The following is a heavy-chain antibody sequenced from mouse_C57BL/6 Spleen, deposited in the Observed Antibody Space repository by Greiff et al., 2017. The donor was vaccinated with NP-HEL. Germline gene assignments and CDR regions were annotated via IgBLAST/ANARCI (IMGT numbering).Heavy chain of an antibody. CDR1: GFSLTSYG. CDR3: ARNEEGLWFAY. Sequence: VMLVESGPGLVQPSQSLSITCTVSGFSLTSYGVHWVRQSPGKGLEWLGVIWSGGSTDYNAAFISRLSISKDNSKSQVFFKMNSLKADDTAIYYCARNEEGLWFAYWGQGTLVTVSA. J-gene: IGHJ3*01. D-gene: IGHD2-13*01. CDR2: IWSGGST. V-gene: IGHV2-2*01.